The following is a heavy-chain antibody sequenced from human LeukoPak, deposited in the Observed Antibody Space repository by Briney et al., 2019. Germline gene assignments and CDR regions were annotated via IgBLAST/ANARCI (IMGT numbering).Heavy chain of an antibody. D-gene: IGHD3/OR15-3a*01. Sequence: QPGGSLRLSCAASGFTFSSYAMSWVRQAPGKGLEWASYITGSISTIYYADSVKGRFTISRDNAKNSVYLQMNSLRLEDTAVYYCARTGLGMYSFDYWGQGTLVTVSS. V-gene: IGHV3-48*01. CDR3: ARTGLGMYSFDY. CDR2: ITGSISTI. J-gene: IGHJ4*02. CDR1: GFTFSSYA.